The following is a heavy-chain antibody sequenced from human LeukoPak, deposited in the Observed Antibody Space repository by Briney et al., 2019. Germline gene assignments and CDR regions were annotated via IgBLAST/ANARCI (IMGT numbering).Heavy chain of an antibody. CDR1: GFTFSSYG. Sequence: GRSLRLSCAASGFTFSSYGMHWVRQAPGKGLEWVAVIWYDGSNRYYADSVKGRFTISRDNSKNTLYLQMNSLRAEDTAVYYCAKDRDGGIAARSGWFDPWGQGTLVTVSS. V-gene: IGHV3-33*06. CDR2: IWYDGSNR. CDR3: AKDRDGGIAARSGWFDP. D-gene: IGHD6-6*01. J-gene: IGHJ5*02.